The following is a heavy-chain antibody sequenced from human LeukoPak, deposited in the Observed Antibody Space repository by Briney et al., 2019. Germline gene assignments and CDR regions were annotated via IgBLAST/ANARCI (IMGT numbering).Heavy chain of an antibody. CDR1: GFTFSNYE. V-gene: IGHV3-48*03. CDR3: ARENSGYDGGFGY. J-gene: IGHJ4*02. CDR2: ITDTATT. D-gene: IGHD5-12*01. Sequence: GGSLRLSCAASGFTFSNYEMNWVRQAPGKGLEWVSYITDTATTYYADSVKGRFTISRDNAKNSLFLQMNSLRAEDTAVYYCARENSGYDGGFGYWGQGTLVTVSS.